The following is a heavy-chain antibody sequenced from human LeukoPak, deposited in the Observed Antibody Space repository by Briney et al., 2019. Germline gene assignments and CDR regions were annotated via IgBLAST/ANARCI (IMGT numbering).Heavy chain of an antibody. Sequence: GGSLRLSCAASGFIFSKAWVNWVRQAPGKGLEWVSAISGSGGSTYYADSVKGRFTISRDNSKNTLYLQMNSLRAEDTAVYYCAKFYDFWSGGVDYWGQGTLVTVSS. D-gene: IGHD3-3*01. J-gene: IGHJ4*02. CDR3: AKFYDFWSGGVDY. V-gene: IGHV3-23*01. CDR1: GFIFSKAW. CDR2: ISGSGGST.